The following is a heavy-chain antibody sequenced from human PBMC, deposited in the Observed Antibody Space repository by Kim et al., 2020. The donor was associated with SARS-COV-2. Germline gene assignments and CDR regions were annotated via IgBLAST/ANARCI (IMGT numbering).Heavy chain of an antibody. CDR3: ASLSRGLVAATPMLDY. CDR1: GFTFSSYA. V-gene: IGHV3-30-3*01. Sequence: GGSLRLSCAASGFTFSSYAMHWVRQAPGKGLEWVAVISYDGSNKYYADSVKGRFTISRDNSKNTLYLQMNSLRAEDTAVYYCASLSRGLVAATPMLDYWG. J-gene: IGHJ4*01. CDR2: ISYDGSNK. D-gene: IGHD2-15*01.